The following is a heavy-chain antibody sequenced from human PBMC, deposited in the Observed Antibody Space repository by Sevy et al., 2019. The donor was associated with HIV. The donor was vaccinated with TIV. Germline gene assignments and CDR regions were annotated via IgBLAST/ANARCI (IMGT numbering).Heavy chain of an antibody. D-gene: IGHD3-22*01. CDR2: FDPEDGET. J-gene: IGHJ4*02. CDR1: GCTLTQLS. V-gene: IGHV1-24*01. CDR3: ATTKDYYDSSGSPFDY. Sequence: ASVKVSCKVSGCTLTQLSMHWVRQAPGKGLEWMGSFDPEDGETLYAQKFQGRVTMTEDTSTDTAYMELRSLRSEDTAVYYCATTKDYYDSSGSPFDYWGQGTLVTVSS.